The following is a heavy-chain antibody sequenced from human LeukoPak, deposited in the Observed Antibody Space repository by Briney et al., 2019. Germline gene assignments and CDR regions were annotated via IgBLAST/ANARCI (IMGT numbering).Heavy chain of an antibody. CDR1: GGSISSSSYY. D-gene: IGHD3-3*01. V-gene: IGHV4-39*01. CDR3: ARQDTSSITIFGVVIMGCYFDY. J-gene: IGHJ4*02. CDR2: IYYSGST. Sequence: PSETLSLTCTVSGGSISSSSYYWGWIRQPPGKGLEWIGSIYYSGSTYYNPSLKSRVSISVDTSKNQFSLKLSSVTAADTAVYYCARQDTSSITIFGVVIMGCYFDYWGQGTLVTVSS.